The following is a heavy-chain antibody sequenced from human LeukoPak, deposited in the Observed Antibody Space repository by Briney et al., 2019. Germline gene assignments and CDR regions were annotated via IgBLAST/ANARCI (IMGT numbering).Heavy chain of an antibody. CDR3: AKNGDRGAYCTGGTCYPYFYYYMDV. Sequence: GGSLRLSCAGSGFTFSSYSMSWVRQAPGKGLEWVSSISSTGGTTYYADSVKGRFTISRDNSKNTLYLQMNSLRAEDTAIYYCAKNGDRGAYCTGGTCYPYFYYYMDVWGKGTTVTI. CDR1: GFTFSSYS. CDR2: ISSTGGTT. J-gene: IGHJ6*03. D-gene: IGHD2-15*01. V-gene: IGHV3-23*01.